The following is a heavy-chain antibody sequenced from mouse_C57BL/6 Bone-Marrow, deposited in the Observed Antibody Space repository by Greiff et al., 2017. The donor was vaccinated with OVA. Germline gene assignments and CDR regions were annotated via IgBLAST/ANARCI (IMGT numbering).Heavy chain of an antibody. CDR2: ISYDGSN. CDR1: GYSITSGYY. Sequence: EVQLQQSGPGLVKPSQSLSLTCSVTGYSITSGYYWNWIRQFPGNKLEWMGYISYDGSNNYNPSLKNRISITRDTSKNQFFLKLNSVTTEDTATYYCARNYGSSYPDWYFDVWGTGTTVTVSS. V-gene: IGHV3-6*01. J-gene: IGHJ1*03. CDR3: ARNYGSSYPDWYFDV. D-gene: IGHD1-1*01.